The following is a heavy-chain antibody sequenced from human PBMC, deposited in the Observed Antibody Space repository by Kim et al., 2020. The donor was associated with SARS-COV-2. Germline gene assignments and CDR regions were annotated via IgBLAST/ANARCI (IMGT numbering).Heavy chain of an antibody. CDR2: IYYSGST. CDR1: GGSISSSSYY. CDR3: ARHRWGQWLVRRSGWFDP. D-gene: IGHD6-19*01. Sequence: SETLSLTCTVSGGSISSSSYYWGWIRQPPGKGLEWIGSIYYSGSTYYNPSLKSRVTISVDTSKNQFSLKLSSVTAADTAVYYCARHRWGQWLVRRSGWFDPWGQGTLVTVSS. V-gene: IGHV4-39*01. J-gene: IGHJ5*02.